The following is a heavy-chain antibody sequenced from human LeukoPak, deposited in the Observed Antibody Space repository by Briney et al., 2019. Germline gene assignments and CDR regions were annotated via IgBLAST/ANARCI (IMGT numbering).Heavy chain of an antibody. CDR2: INPNSGGT. Sequence: AASVKVSCKASGGTFSSYAISWVRQAPGQGLEWMGRINPNSGGTNYAQKFQGRVTMTRDTSISTAYMELSRLRSDDTAVYYCARHTYYYDSSGSIRDAFDIWGQGTMVTVSS. J-gene: IGHJ3*02. CDR1: GGTFSSYA. D-gene: IGHD3-22*01. CDR3: ARHTYYYDSSGSIRDAFDI. V-gene: IGHV1-2*06.